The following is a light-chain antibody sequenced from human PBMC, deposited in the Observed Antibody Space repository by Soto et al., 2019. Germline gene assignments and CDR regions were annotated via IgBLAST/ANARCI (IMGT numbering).Light chain of an antibody. CDR3: YSCAGSDTPVV. V-gene: IGLV2-23*02. CDR1: SSDVGSYNH. J-gene: IGLJ2*01. Sequence: QSALTQPASVSGSPGQSITISCTGTSSDVGSYNHVSWYQHHPAKAPTLMIYEVTNRPSGVSDRFSGSKSGNTASLTISGLEAEDEADYYCYSCAGSDTPVVFGGGTQLTVL. CDR2: EVT.